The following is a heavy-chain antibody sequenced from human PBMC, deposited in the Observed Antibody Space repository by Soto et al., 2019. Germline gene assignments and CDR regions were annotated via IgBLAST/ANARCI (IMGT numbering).Heavy chain of an antibody. J-gene: IGHJ4*02. CDR2: IYRDGTT. Sequence: EVQLEESGGGLFQPGGSLRLTCAVSGFSLNNYWMHWVRQRPGKGLVWVARIYRDGTTSYADSVKGRFTISRDNAKNTVSLQMNSLKDEDTAVYYCAREIGSYSSSSPWGYWGQGTLVTVSS. CDR3: AREIGSYSSSSPWGY. D-gene: IGHD6-6*01. V-gene: IGHV3-74*01. CDR1: GFSLNNYW.